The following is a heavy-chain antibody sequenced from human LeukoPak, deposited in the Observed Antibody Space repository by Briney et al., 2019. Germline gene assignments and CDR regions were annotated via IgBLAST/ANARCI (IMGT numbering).Heavy chain of an antibody. CDR1: GFTFSSYW. J-gene: IGHJ4*02. V-gene: IGHV3-7*01. Sequence: PGGSLKLSCAASGFTFSSYWMSWVRQAPGKGLEWVANIKQDGSERYYVDSVKGRFTISRDNAKNSLYLQMNSLGAEDTAVYYCASSPVLRYFDWLPPFDYWGQGTLVTVSS. D-gene: IGHD3-9*01. CDR3: ASSPVLRYFDWLPPFDY. CDR2: IKQDGSER.